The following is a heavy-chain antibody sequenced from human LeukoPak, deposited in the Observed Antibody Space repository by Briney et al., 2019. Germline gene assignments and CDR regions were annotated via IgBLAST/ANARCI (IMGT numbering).Heavy chain of an antibody. Sequence: GGSLGLSCAASGFTFSTYAMHWARQAPGKGLEWVAVISSDGSNKFYADSAKGRFTISRDNSKNTLYLQMNSLRAEDTAVYYCAKDRGSGYLDYWGQGTLVTVSS. CDR1: GFTFSTYA. D-gene: IGHD6-19*01. CDR2: ISSDGSNK. CDR3: AKDRGSGYLDY. J-gene: IGHJ4*02. V-gene: IGHV3-30*18.